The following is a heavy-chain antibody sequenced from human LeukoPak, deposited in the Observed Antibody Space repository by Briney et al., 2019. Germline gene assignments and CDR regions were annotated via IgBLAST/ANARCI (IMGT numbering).Heavy chain of an antibody. CDR1: GYIFTGFY. D-gene: IGHD2-15*01. Sequence: GASVKVSCKASGYIFTGFYMHWVRQAPGQGLEWMGRINPNIGGTNSVQKFQGRVTMTRYTSINTAYMELNSLRSDDTAVYYCAREAAVVAASQPDYWGQGTLVTVSS. J-gene: IGHJ4*02. V-gene: IGHV1-2*06. CDR2: INPNIGGT. CDR3: AREAAVVAASQPDY.